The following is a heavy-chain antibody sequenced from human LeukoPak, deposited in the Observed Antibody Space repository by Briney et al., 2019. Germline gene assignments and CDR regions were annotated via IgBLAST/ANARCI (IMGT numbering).Heavy chain of an antibody. J-gene: IGHJ4*02. V-gene: IGHV4-30-4*01. CDR3: ARGLARFHGSASDY. D-gene: IGHD2-2*03. Sequence: PSQTLSLTCTLSGGSMSRGDYYWSWIRQPPGKGLEWLGYIYYSGSAYYNPSLRSRVTISVDTSKNQFSLKLSSVTAADTAVYYCARGLARFHGSASDYWGQGALVTVSS. CDR2: IYYSGSA. CDR1: GGSMSRGDYY.